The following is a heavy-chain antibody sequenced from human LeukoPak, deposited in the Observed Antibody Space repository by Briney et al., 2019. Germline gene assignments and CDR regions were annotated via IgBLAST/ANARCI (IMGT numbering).Heavy chain of an antibody. Sequence: GGSLRLSCAASGFTFSSYGMHWVRQAPGKGLEWVALIRYDGSNKYYAESVKGRFTISRDNSKNTLYLQMNSLRAEDTAMYYCARSSGYGGYDDLDIWGQGTMVTVAS. J-gene: IGHJ3*02. CDR2: IRYDGSNK. CDR3: ARSSGYGGYDDLDI. CDR1: GFTFSSYG. D-gene: IGHD5-12*01. V-gene: IGHV3-33*01.